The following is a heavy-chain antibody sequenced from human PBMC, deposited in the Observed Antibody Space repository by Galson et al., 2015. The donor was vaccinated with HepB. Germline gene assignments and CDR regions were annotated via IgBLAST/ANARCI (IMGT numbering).Heavy chain of an antibody. D-gene: IGHD2-15*01. CDR2: ISGSGGST. Sequence: SLRLSCAASGFTFSGYAMSWVRQAPGKGLEWVSAISGSGGSTYYADSVKGRFTISRDNSKNTLYLQMNSLRAEDTAVYYCAKDMVQYCSGGSCLGAFDIWGQGTMVTVSS. CDR3: AKDMVQYCSGGSCLGAFDI. V-gene: IGHV3-23*01. CDR1: GFTFSGYA. J-gene: IGHJ3*02.